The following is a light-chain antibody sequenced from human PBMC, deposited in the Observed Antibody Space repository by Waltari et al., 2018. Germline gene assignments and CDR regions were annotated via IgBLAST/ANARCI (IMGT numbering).Light chain of an antibody. CDR1: SSDIGLYDF. V-gene: IGLV2-14*01. Sequence: QSALTQPASVSGSPGQSITISCSGTSSDIGLYDFVSWYQHQPNRAPKLLIYEVTNRPSGISNRFSGSKSGTTASLIISGLRYEDEADYYCTSLSTASNREVVFGGGTRLSV. CDR3: TSLSTASNREVV. CDR2: EVT. J-gene: IGLJ2*01.